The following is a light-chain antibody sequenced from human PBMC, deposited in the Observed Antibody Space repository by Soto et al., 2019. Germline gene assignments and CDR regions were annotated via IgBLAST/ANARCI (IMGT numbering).Light chain of an antibody. Sequence: QSALTQPGSVSGSPGQSVTVSCTGTSSDVAGYNYVSWYQHHPGKAPKLLIYDVTIRPSGVADRFSGSKSGNTASLTITGLRAEDEDGYFCSSSTTGTALPRVFGSGTQLTVL. V-gene: IGLV2-14*03. J-gene: IGLJ6*01. CDR2: DVT. CDR1: SSDVAGYNY. CDR3: SSSTTGTALPRV.